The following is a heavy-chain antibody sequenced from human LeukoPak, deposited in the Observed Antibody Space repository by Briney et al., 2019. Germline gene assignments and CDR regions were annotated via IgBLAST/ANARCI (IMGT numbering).Heavy chain of an antibody. J-gene: IGHJ3*01. CDR1: GFTFSSYS. V-gene: IGHV3-23*01. CDR3: AKGRSAVRDTFDF. Sequence: GGSLRLSCVASGFTFSSYSMSWVRQAPGKGLEWVSAMNPSGVTTDSAASVRGRFTISRDNSKNTLYLQMSSLRAEDTVLYYCAKGRSAVRDTFDFWGQGTVVTVSS. CDR2: MNPSGVTT. D-gene: IGHD3-10*01.